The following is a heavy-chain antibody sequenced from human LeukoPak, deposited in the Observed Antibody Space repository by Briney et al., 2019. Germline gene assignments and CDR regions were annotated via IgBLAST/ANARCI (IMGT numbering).Heavy chain of an antibody. CDR1: GLTVSNNY. J-gene: IGHJ4*02. Sequence: PGGSLRLSCAASGLTVSNNYMSWVRQAPGKGLEWVSLIYSGGSTYYADSVKGRFTISRDNSRNTLYLQMNGLRAEDTAVYYCASYSSLDYWGQGTLVTVSS. D-gene: IGHD3-22*01. CDR3: ASYSSLDY. V-gene: IGHV3-53*01. CDR2: IYSGGST.